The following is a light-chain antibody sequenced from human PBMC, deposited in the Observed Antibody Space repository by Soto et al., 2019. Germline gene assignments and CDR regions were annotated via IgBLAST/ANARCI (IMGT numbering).Light chain of an antibody. V-gene: IGLV2-14*01. Sequence: QSALTQPASVSGSPGQSITISCTGTSSDVGGYNYVSWYQQHPGKAPKIIIYEVTNRPSGVSNRFSGSKSGNTASLTISGLQAEDDADYYCSSYTSSSTLVFGGGTQLTVL. J-gene: IGLJ2*01. CDR2: EVT. CDR3: SSYTSSSTLV. CDR1: SSDVGGYNY.